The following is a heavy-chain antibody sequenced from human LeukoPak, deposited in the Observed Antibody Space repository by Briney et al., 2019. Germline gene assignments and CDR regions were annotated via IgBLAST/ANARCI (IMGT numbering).Heavy chain of an antibody. Sequence: PSETLSLTCTVSGGSISSGSYYWSWIRQPAGKGLEWIGRIYTSGSTNYNPSLKSRVTISVDTSKNQFSLKLSSVTAADTAVYYCARDLYGSGYCSSTSCQRWDYYYYMDVWGKGTTVTVSS. CDR1: GGSISSGSYY. CDR3: ARDLYGSGYCSSTSCQRWDYYYYMDV. D-gene: IGHD2-2*03. J-gene: IGHJ6*03. CDR2: IYTSGST. V-gene: IGHV4-61*02.